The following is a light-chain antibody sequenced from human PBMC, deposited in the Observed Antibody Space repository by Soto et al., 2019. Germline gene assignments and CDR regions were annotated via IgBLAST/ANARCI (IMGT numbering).Light chain of an antibody. Sequence: DIQMTQSPSTLSASVGDRVTITCRASQSISSWLAWYQQKPGIAPKLLICKASSLESGVPSRFSGSGSGTEFTLTISSLQPDDFATYYCQHYNSYPWTFGQGTKVEIK. CDR3: QHYNSYPWT. CDR1: QSISSW. J-gene: IGKJ1*01. V-gene: IGKV1-5*03. CDR2: KAS.